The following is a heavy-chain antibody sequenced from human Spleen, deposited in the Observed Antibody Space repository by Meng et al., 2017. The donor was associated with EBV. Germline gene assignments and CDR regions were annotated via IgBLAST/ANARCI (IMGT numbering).Heavy chain of an antibody. D-gene: IGHD6-19*01. CDR2: IYHSGST. CDR1: GDTISSSNW. CDR3: ARAASGWGKGWIDP. Sequence: QVQLQESGPGLVKPSGXPSPPCAXSGDTISSSNWWSWVRQPPGKGLEWIGEIYHSGSTNYNPSLKSRVTISVDKSKNQFSLKLTSVTAADTAVYYCARAASGWGKGWIDPGGHGTLVTVSS. V-gene: IGHV4-4*02. J-gene: IGHJ5*02.